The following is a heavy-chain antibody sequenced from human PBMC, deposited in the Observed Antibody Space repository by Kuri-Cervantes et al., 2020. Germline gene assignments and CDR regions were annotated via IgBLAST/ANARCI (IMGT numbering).Heavy chain of an antibody. V-gene: IGHV3-48*02. CDR3: ARKLAYYFDY. CDR1: GFTFSSYS. Sequence: GESLKISCAASGFTFSSYSMNWVRQAPGKGLEWASYISSSSSTIYYADSVKGRFTISRDNAKNSLYLQMNSLRDEDTAVYYCARKLAYYFDYWGQGTLVTVSS. D-gene: IGHD6-13*01. CDR2: ISSSSSTI. J-gene: IGHJ4*02.